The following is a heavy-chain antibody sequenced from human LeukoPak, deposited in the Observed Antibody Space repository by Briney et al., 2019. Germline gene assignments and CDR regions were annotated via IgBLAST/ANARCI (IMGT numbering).Heavy chain of an antibody. D-gene: IGHD4-11*01. CDR1: GFTFSSYA. Sequence: PGGSLRLSCAASGFTFSSYAMNWVRQAPGKGLEWVSAISGSGGSTYYADSVKGRFTISRDNSKNTLYLQMDSLRAEDTAVYYCASRLMTTVSYYFDYWGQGTLVTVSS. J-gene: IGHJ4*02. V-gene: IGHV3-23*01. CDR3: ASRLMTTVSYYFDY. CDR2: ISGSGGST.